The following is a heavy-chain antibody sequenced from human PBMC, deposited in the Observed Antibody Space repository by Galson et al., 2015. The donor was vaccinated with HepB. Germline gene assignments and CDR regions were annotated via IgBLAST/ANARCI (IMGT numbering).Heavy chain of an antibody. V-gene: IGHV5-10-1*01. CDR2: IDPSDSYT. CDR3: SSSPRGYSYGHGLEDY. D-gene: IGHD5-18*01. J-gene: IGHJ4*02. CDR1: GYSFTSYW. Sequence: QSGAEVKKPGESLRISCKGSGYSFTSYWISWVRQMPGKGLEWMGRIDPSDSYTNYSPSFQGHVTISADKSISTAYLQWSSLKASDTAMYYCSSSPRGYSYGHGLEDYWGQGTPVTVSS.